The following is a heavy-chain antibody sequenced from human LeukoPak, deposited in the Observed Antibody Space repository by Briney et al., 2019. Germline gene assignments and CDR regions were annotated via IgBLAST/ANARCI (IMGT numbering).Heavy chain of an antibody. CDR1: GFTFSSYE. V-gene: IGHV3-48*03. D-gene: IGHD3-9*01. CDR3: ARAILNYDILTGASDAFDI. Sequence: GGSLRLSCAASGFTFSSYEMNWVREAPGEGVGGVSCICSSGITIHYAVAVKRQFTSSRDNAKNSLYLQMNSLRAEDTAVYYCARAILNYDILTGASDAFDIWGQGTMVTVSS. J-gene: IGHJ3*02. CDR2: ICSSGITI.